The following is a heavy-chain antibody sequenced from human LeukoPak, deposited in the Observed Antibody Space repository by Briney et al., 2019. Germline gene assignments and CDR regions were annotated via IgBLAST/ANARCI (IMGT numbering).Heavy chain of an antibody. Sequence: GESLKISCKGSGYSFTSYWIGWVRQMPGKGLEWMGIIYPGDSDTRYSPSFQGQVAISADKSISTAYLQWSSLKASDTAMYYCASGYCGGDCYPGFGLDYWGQGTLVTVSS. D-gene: IGHD2-21*02. CDR3: ASGYCGGDCYPGFGLDY. V-gene: IGHV5-51*01. CDR2: IYPGDSDT. J-gene: IGHJ4*02. CDR1: GYSFTSYW.